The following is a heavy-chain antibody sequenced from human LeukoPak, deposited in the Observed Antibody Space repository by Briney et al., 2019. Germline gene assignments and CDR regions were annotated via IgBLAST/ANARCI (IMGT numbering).Heavy chain of an antibody. CDR3: ARDDRRLLWFGESKPIDY. J-gene: IGHJ4*02. CDR2: IKQDGNEK. D-gene: IGHD3-10*01. V-gene: IGHV3-7*05. CDR1: GFTFSSYW. Sequence: PGGSLRLSCAASGFTFSSYWMSWVRQAPGKGLEWVANIKQDGNEKYYVDSVKGRFTISRDNAKNSLYLQMNSLRAEDTAVYYCARDDRRLLWFGESKPIDYWGQGTLVTVSS.